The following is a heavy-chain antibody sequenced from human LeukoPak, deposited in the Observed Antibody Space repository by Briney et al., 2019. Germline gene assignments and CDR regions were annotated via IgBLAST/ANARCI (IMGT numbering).Heavy chain of an antibody. CDR1: GGSVSSYY. CDR2: LSHSGSS. CDR3: ARARYANAWYAFDI. V-gene: IGHV4-59*02. Sequence: PSETLSLTCTVSGGSVSSYYWSWIRRPPGRGLGWRAYLSHSGSSDSNPSLTSRVTTLVDTSKNQFSLKLTSVTAADTAVYYCARARYANAWYAFDIWGHGTMVTVSS. D-gene: IGHD2-2*01. J-gene: IGHJ3*02.